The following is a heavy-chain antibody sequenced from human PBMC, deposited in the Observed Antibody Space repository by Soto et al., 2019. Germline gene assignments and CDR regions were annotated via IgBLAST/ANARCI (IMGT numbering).Heavy chain of an antibody. CDR3: AGESSGGCHDY. D-gene: IGHD6-25*01. V-gene: IGHV1-18*01. CDR2: ISAYNGNT. J-gene: IGHJ4*02. CDR1: GYTFTSYG. Sequence: QVQLVQSGAEVKKPGASVKVSCKASGYTFTSYGISWVRQAPGQGLEWMGWISAYNGNTNYAQKLQGRVTMTTDTAASTGYMEVRSLRSDDRGVYCCAGESSGGCHDYWGQGALVTVSS.